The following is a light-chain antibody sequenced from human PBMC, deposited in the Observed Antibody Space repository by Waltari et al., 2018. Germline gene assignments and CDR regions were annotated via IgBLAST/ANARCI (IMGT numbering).Light chain of an antibody. V-gene: IGKV1-5*03. CDR1: QSIISR. J-gene: IGKJ1*01. CDR3: QQYNSYSWT. CDR2: KAS. Sequence: DIQMTQSPSTLSASVGDRVTITCRARQSIISRLAWYQQKPGKAPKLLIYKASSLESGVPARFSGSGSGTEFTLTISSLQPDDFATYYCQQYNSYSWTFGQGTKVEIK.